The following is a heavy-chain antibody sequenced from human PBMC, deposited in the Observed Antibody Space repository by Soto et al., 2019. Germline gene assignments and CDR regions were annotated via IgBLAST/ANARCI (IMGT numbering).Heavy chain of an antibody. J-gene: IGHJ4*02. CDR1: GYTFTSYG. V-gene: IGHV1-18*01. CDR3: ARGLPPEDY. CDR2: IRAYNGNT. Sequence: QVQLVQSGAEVKKPGASVKVSCKASGYTFTSYGISWVRQAPGQGLEWMGWIRAYNGNTNYAQKLXGTVTMTTATSTSTAYMELRSLRSDATAGYYCARGLPPEDYWGQGTLVTVSS.